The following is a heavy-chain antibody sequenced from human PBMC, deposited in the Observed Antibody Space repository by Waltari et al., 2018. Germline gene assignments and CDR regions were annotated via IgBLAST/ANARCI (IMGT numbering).Heavy chain of an antibody. V-gene: IGHV3-7*01. Sequence: EVHLVESGGGLVQPGGSLRLSCAASGFPFRGYWMSWVRQAPGKGLEWVANIKQDGSEKSYLDSVKGRFTVSRDNAQNSLYLQMNSLRAEDSAVYYCASLTGYGDYYFDSWGQGTLVTVS. J-gene: IGHJ4*02. D-gene: IGHD4-17*01. CDR2: IKQDGSEK. CDR3: ASLTGYGDYYFDS. CDR1: GFPFRGYW.